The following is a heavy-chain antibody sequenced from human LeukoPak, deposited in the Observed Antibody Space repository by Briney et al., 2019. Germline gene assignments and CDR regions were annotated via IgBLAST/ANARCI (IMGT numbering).Heavy chain of an antibody. J-gene: IGHJ4*02. Sequence: GESLKISCKGSGYTFTNYWIAWVRQMPGKGLEWMAMIYPGNSDTRYSPSFQGQVTISADKSISTAYLQWRSLMASDTAMYYCARHIMISGVGAVELDYWGQGTLVTVSS. CDR2: IYPGNSDT. CDR1: GYTFTNYW. CDR3: ARHIMISGVGAVELDY. D-gene: IGHD3-16*01. V-gene: IGHV5-51*01.